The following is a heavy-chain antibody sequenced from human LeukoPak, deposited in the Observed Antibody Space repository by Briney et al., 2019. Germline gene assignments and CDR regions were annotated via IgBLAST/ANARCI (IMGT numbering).Heavy chain of an antibody. CDR3: AKDTGSESY. D-gene: IGHD3-10*01. CDR2: LRRDGSDK. J-gene: IGHJ4*02. V-gene: IGHV3-30*02. CDR1: GFTFSNYG. Sequence: PGGSLGLSCAASGFTFSNYGMHWVRQAPGKGLEWVAFLRRDGSDKYYADSVKGRFTISRDNSKNTVYLQMNSLRPEDTAVYYCAKDTGSESYWGQGTLVTVSS.